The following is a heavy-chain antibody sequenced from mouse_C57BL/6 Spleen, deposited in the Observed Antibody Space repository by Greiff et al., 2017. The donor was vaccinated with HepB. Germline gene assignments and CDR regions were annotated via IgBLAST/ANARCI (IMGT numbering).Heavy chain of an antibody. D-gene: IGHD2-2*01. Sequence: DVQLQESGGGLVKPGGSLKLSCAASGFTFSSYAMSWVRQTPEKRLEWVATISDGGSYTYYPDNVKGRFTISRDNAKNNLYLQMSHLKSEDTAMYYCARSRYGYLFDYWGQGTTLTVSS. CDR2: ISDGGSYT. CDR1: GFTFSSYA. V-gene: IGHV5-4*01. J-gene: IGHJ2*01. CDR3: ARSRYGYLFDY.